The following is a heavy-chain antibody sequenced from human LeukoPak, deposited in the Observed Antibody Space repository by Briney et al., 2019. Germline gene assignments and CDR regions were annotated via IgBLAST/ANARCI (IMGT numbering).Heavy chain of an antibody. J-gene: IGHJ4*02. CDR3: ERDTYYSSGYFIYYFDY. CDR2: INPSGGST. Sequence: ASVKVSCKASGYTFTSYDINWVRQAPGQGLEWMGIINPSGGSTSYAQKFQGRVTMTRDTSTSTVYMELSSLRSEDTAVYYCERDTYYSSGYFIYYFDYWGQGTLVTVSS. V-gene: IGHV1-46*01. D-gene: IGHD3-22*01. CDR1: GYTFTSYD.